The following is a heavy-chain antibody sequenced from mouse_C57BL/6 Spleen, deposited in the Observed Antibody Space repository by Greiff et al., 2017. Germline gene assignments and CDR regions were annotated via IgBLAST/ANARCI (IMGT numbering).Heavy chain of an antibody. CDR2: IDPSDSYT. CDR3: ARRSDWYFDG. V-gene: IGHV1-50*01. CDR1: GYTFTSYW. J-gene: IGHJ1*03. Sequence: QVQLQQPGAELVKPGASVKLSCKASGYTFTSYWMQWVKQRPGQGLEWIGEIDPSDSYTNYNQKFKGKATLTVDTSSSTAYLQLSSLTAEDTAVYYCARRSDWYFDGWGTGTTVTVSS.